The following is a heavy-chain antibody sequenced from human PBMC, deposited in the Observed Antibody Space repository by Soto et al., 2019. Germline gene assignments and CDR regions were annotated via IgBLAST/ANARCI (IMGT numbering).Heavy chain of an antibody. CDR2: IYSNNHK. CDR3: AHSHRAGTVPDGFDF. CDR1: GFSLTTPGEG. D-gene: IGHD1-7*01. J-gene: IGHJ4*02. Sequence: QITLRESGPTLVKPTQTRTLTCTFSGFSLTTPGEGVGWIRQPPGKALEWVAVIYSNNHKRVTPSLEPRVGTTKDTSKSQVVLTITNREPADTATYFCAHSHRAGTVPDGFDFCGQGLLFTVTT. V-gene: IGHV2-5*01.